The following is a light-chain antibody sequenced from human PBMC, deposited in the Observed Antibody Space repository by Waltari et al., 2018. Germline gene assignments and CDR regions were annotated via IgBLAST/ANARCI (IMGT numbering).Light chain of an antibody. Sequence: QSALTQPPPASGSPGQPVTISCTGTSGDIGAYNSVSWYQQHPGRAPKLMIYEVTKRPSGVPDRFSGSRSGNTASLTVSGLQTEDEADYFCSSYADSNVLFGGGTKLTVL. V-gene: IGLV2-8*01. J-gene: IGLJ2*01. CDR3: SSYADSNVL. CDR2: EVT. CDR1: SGDIGAYNS.